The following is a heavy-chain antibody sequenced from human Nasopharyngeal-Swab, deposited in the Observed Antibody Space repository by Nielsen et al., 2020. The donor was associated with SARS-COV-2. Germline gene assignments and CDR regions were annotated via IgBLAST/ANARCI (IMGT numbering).Heavy chain of an antibody. D-gene: IGHD4-23*01. Sequence: GESLKISCAVSGFTFSSYAMSWVRQAPGKGLEWVANIKQDGSEKYYVDSVKGRFTISRDNAKNSLYLQMNSLRAEDTAVYYCARDPLRWLQDYWGQGTLVTVSS. CDR3: ARDPLRWLQDY. V-gene: IGHV3-7*01. CDR2: IKQDGSEK. CDR1: GFTFSSYA. J-gene: IGHJ4*02.